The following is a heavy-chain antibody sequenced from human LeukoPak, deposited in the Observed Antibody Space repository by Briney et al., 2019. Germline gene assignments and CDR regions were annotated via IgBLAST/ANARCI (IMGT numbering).Heavy chain of an antibody. CDR2: IYHSGST. V-gene: IGHV4-59*08. Sequence: SETLSLTCTVSGGSISYYYWSWIRQPPGKGLEWIGHIYHSGSTNYNPSFKSRVTMSVDTSKNHFSLKLSSVTAADTAVYYCVRHAATRHNYGMDVWGQGTTVIVSS. J-gene: IGHJ6*02. D-gene: IGHD6-13*01. CDR3: VRHAATRHNYGMDV. CDR1: GGSISYYY.